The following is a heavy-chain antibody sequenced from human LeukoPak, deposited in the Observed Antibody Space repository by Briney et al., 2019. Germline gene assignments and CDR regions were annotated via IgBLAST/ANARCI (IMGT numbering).Heavy chain of an antibody. CDR3: ARVAPYYYDSSGYYVDPSYYFDY. D-gene: IGHD3-22*01. Sequence: SETLSLTCTVSGDSISSYYWSWIRQPPGKGLEWIGYIYYSGNTNYNPSLKSRVTISVDTSKNQFSLKLSSVTAADTAVYYCARVAPYYYDSSGYYVDPSYYFDYWGQGTLVTVSS. V-gene: IGHV4-59*12. CDR2: IYYSGNT. CDR1: GDSISSYY. J-gene: IGHJ4*02.